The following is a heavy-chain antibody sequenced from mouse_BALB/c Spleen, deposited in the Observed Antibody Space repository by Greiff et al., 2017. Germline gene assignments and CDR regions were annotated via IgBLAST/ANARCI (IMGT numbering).Heavy chain of an antibody. V-gene: IGHV1S29*02. CDR3: ARSSYDGYGFAY. J-gene: IGHJ3*01. Sequence: EVQLQQSGPELVKPGASVKISCKASGYTFTDYNMHWVKQSHGKSLEWIGYIYPYNGGTGYNQKFKSKATLTVDNSSSTAYMELRSLTSEDSAVYYCARSSYDGYGFAYWGQGTLVTVSA. CDR2: IYPYNGGT. CDR1: GYTFTDYN. D-gene: IGHD2-3*01.